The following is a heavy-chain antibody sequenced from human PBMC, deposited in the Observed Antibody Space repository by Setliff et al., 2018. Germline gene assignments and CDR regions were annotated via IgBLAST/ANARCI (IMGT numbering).Heavy chain of an antibody. Sequence: GGSLRLSCAASGFTFSDYYMSWIRQAPGKGLQWISYIRDTTNYKDYADSVKGRFTISRDNSKNTLYLQMSSLRSEDTAVYYCVKASSDLSMAYFDLWGQGTLVTVSS. D-gene: IGHD3-16*02. CDR1: GFTFSDYY. J-gene: IGHJ4*02. V-gene: IGHV3-11*06. CDR2: IRDTTNYK. CDR3: VKASSDLSMAYFDL.